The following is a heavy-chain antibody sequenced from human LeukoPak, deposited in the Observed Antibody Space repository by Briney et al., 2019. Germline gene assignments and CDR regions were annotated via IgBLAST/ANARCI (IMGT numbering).Heavy chain of an antibody. CDR1: GDSVSSSSYY. CDR3: ARVPGGYNTLFDY. J-gene: IGHJ4*02. V-gene: IGHV4-39*07. D-gene: IGHD5-18*01. Sequence: SETLSLTCTVSGDSVSSSSYYWGWIRQPPGKGLEWIGSIYYSGSTYYNPSLKSRVTISVDTSKNQFSLKLSSVTAADTAVYYCARVPGGYNTLFDYWGQGTLVTVSS. CDR2: IYYSGST.